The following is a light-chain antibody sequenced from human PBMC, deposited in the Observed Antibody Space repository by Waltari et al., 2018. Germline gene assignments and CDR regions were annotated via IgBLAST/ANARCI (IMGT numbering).Light chain of an antibody. Sequence: EIVLTQSPATLSLSPGEKATLPRRASPTVSSSLAWYQQQPGQAPSLLIYDASNRATGIPARFSGSGSGTDFTLTISSLEPEDFAVYYCQQRSNWPYTFGQGTKLEIK. CDR2: DAS. J-gene: IGKJ2*01. CDR3: QQRSNWPYT. CDR1: PTVSSS. V-gene: IGKV3-11*01.